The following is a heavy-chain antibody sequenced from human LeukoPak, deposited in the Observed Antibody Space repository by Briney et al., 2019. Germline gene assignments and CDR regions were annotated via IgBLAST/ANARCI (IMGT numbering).Heavy chain of an antibody. Sequence: SETLSLTCTVSGGSVSSSSYYWGWIRQPPGKGLEWIGSIYYSGSTYYNPSLKSRVTISVGTSKNQFSLKLSSVTAADTAVYYCARSMVRGVDWFDPWGQGTLVTVSS. J-gene: IGHJ5*02. V-gene: IGHV4-39*01. CDR2: IYYSGST. CDR3: ARSMVRGVDWFDP. CDR1: GGSVSSSSYY. D-gene: IGHD3-10*01.